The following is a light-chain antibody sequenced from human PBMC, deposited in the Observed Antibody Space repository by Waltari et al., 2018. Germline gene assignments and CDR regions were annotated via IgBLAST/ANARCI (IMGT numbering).Light chain of an antibody. CDR2: DVS. V-gene: IGLV2-14*01. CDR1: SSDVGGYTY. J-gene: IGLJ3*02. Sequence: QSALTQPASVSGSPGQSITISCPGTSSDVGGYTYVSWYQQHPGKVPKLLIFDVSNRPSGVSNRFSGSKSGNTASLTISGLQAEDESDYYCCSFTSRSTWVFGGGTKLTVL. CDR3: CSFTSRSTWV.